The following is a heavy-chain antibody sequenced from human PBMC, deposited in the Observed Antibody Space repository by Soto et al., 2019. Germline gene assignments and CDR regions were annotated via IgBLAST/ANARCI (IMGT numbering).Heavy chain of an antibody. J-gene: IGHJ6*02. CDR3: AKVVGGRVPSDILYYYYGMDV. D-gene: IGHD3-16*01. CDR1: VFTFSSYG. Sequence: QVQLVESGGGVVQPGRSLRLSCAASVFTFSSYGMHWVRQAPGKGLEWVAFISYDGSNKYYADSVKGRFTISRDNPKNPLYLQMNSLRAEDTAVYYCAKVVGGRVPSDILYYYYGMDVWGQGTTVTVSS. CDR2: ISYDGSNK. V-gene: IGHV3-30*18.